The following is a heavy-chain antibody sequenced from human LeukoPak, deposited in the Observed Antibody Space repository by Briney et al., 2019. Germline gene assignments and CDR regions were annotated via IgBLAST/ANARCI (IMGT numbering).Heavy chain of an antibody. J-gene: IGHJ6*03. D-gene: IGHD1-14*01. CDR2: ISGSGGST. V-gene: IGHV3-23*01. Sequence: PGGSLRLSCAASGFTFSSYAMSWVRQAPGKGLEWVSAISGSGGSTYYADSVKARFTISRDNSKNTLYLQMNSLRAEDTAVYYCATEPRNYYYYYMDVWGKGTTVTVSS. CDR3: ATEPRNYYYYYMDV. CDR1: GFTFSSYA.